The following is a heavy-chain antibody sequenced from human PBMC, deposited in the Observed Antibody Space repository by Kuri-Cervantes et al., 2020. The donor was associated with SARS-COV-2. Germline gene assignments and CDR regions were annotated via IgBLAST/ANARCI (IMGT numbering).Heavy chain of an antibody. CDR1: GFTFSNAW. Sequence: GESLKISCAASGFTFSNAWMSWVRQAPGKGLEWVGRIKSKTDGGTTDYAAPVKGRFTISRDDSKNTLYLQMNSLKTEDTAVYYCTSSPTIFGVVIISGNSWGQGTRGTVSS. D-gene: IGHD3-3*01. CDR3: TSSPTIFGVVIISGNS. J-gene: IGHJ4*02. V-gene: IGHV3-15*01. CDR2: IKSKTDGGTT.